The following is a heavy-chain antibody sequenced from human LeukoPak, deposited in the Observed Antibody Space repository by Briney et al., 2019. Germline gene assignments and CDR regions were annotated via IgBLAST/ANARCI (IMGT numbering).Heavy chain of an antibody. V-gene: IGHV4-34*01. CDR1: GGSFSGYY. CDR2: INHSGST. CDR3: ARKEDVYYDFWSGYSGAFDI. J-gene: IGHJ3*02. D-gene: IGHD3-3*01. Sequence: SETLSLTCAVYGGSFSGYYWSWIRQPPGKGLEWIGEINHSGSTNYNPSLKSRVTISVDTSKSQFSLKLSSVTAADTAVYYCARKEDVYYDFWSGYSGAFDIWGQGTMVTVSS.